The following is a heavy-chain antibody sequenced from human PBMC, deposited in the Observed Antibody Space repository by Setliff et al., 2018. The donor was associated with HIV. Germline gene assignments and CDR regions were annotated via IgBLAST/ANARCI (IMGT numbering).Heavy chain of an antibody. Sequence: SETLSLTCSLSGGSISSYYWSWIRQPPGKGLEWIGSIYYSGSTYYNPSLKSRVSISRDTSKKQVSLKLNSVTAADTAVYYCARGLSIFGVATPGFYSFMDVWGKGTTVTVSS. V-gene: IGHV4-39*07. CDR3: ARGLSIFGVATPGFYSFMDV. D-gene: IGHD3-3*01. J-gene: IGHJ6*03. CDR2: IYYSGST. CDR1: GGSISSYY.